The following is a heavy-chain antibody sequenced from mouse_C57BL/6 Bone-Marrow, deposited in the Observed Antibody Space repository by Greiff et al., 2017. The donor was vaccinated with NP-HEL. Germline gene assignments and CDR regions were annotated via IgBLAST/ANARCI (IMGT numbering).Heavy chain of an antibody. Sequence: VKLVESGAELARPGASVKLSCKASGYTFTSYGISWVKQRTGQGLEWIGEIYTRSGNTYYNEKFKGKATLTADKSSSTAYMELRSLTSEDSAVYFCARSPTVVATGYFDVWGTGTTVTVSS. CDR3: ARSPTVVATGYFDV. J-gene: IGHJ1*03. CDR2: IYTRSGNT. V-gene: IGHV1-81*01. D-gene: IGHD1-1*01. CDR1: GYTFTSYG.